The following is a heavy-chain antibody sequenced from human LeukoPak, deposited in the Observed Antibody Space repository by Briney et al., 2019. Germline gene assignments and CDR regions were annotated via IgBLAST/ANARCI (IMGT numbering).Heavy chain of an antibody. V-gene: IGHV4-34*01. Sequence: PSETLSLTCAVYGGSFSGYYWSWIRQPPGKGLEWIGEINHSGSTNYNPSLKSRVTISVDTSKNQFSLKLSSVTAADTAVYYCARNGVSRYHYEPRYFDYWGQGTLVTVSS. CDR2: INHSGST. CDR3: ARNGVSRYHYEPRYFDY. CDR1: GGSFSGYY. J-gene: IGHJ4*02. D-gene: IGHD3-22*01.